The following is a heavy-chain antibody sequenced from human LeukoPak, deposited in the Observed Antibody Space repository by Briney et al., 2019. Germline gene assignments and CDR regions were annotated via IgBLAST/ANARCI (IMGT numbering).Heavy chain of an antibody. V-gene: IGHV1-2*02. CDR3: ARSSIYDGRGYPNY. J-gene: IGHJ4*02. CDR1: GYTFTGYY. Sequence: ASVKVCCKASGYTFTGYYMHWVRQAPGQGLEWMGWINPNSGGTNYAQKFQGRVTMTRDTSISTAYMELSRLRSDDTALYYCARSSIYDGRGYPNYWGRGTLDSVSS. D-gene: IGHD3-22*01. CDR2: INPNSGGT.